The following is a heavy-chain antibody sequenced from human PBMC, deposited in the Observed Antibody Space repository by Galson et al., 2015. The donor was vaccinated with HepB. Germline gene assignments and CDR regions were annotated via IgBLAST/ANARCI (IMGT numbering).Heavy chain of an antibody. V-gene: IGHV1-69*13. CDR3: ARVPVMGGAFDI. Sequence: SVKVSCKASGGTFNNYGISWARQAPGQGLEWMGGIIPIFETTNYAQKFQGRVTITADESTSTAYMELSSLRSEDTAVYYCARVPVMGGAFDIWGQGTMVTVSS. CDR2: IIPIFETT. D-gene: IGHD3-16*01. CDR1: GGTFNNYG. J-gene: IGHJ3*02.